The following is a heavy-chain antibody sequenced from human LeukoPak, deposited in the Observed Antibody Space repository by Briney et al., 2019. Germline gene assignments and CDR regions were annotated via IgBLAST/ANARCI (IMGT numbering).Heavy chain of an antibody. V-gene: IGHV3-7*01. Sequence: GGSLRLSCAASGFTFISYYMIWVRQAPGKGLEWVATIKEDGSEKYYVDSVKGRFTISRDNAKNSLFLQMNSLRVEDTAVYYCARDHPICGWYYWGQGTLVTVSS. CDR1: GFTFISYY. CDR2: IKEDGSEK. J-gene: IGHJ4*02. CDR3: ARDHPICGWYY. D-gene: IGHD6-19*01.